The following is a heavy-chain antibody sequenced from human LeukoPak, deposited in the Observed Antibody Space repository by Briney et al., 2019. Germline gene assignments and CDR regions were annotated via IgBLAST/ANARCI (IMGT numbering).Heavy chain of an antibody. V-gene: IGHV3-21*01. CDR2: ISTSSEYI. Sequence: GGSLRLSCAASGFTFSSYSMNWVRQAPRKGLEWVSSISTSSEYIYYADSVKGRFTISRNNAKNSLYLQMNSLRADDTAVYYCARDYYGSGTFDYWGQGTLVTVSS. D-gene: IGHD3-10*01. J-gene: IGHJ4*02. CDR1: GFTFSSYS. CDR3: ARDYYGSGTFDY.